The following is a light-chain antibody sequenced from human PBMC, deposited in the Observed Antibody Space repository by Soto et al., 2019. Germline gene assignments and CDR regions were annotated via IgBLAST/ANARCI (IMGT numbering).Light chain of an antibody. Sequence: QSVLTQPPSVSGAPGQWVTISCTGSRSNIGAGSDVPWYQQLPGEAPKLLIYDNNSRPSGVPDRFSGAKSGTSASLAITGLHEDDEADYYCQSYYSSLSSSVFGGGTKLTVL. CDR3: QSYYSSLSSSV. CDR1: RSNIGAGSD. J-gene: IGLJ2*01. V-gene: IGLV1-40*01. CDR2: DNN.